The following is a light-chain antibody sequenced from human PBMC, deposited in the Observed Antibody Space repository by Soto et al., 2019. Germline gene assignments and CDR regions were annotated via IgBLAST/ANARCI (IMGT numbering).Light chain of an antibody. J-gene: IGKJ5*01. Sequence: EILMTQSPATLSVSPGERATLSCGASQSVSSNLAWYQQKPGQAPRLLIYGASTRATGIPARLSGSGSGTEFTITISSMKSEDFEVYYCQQRNNSPITFGHGTRLEIK. V-gene: IGKV3-15*01. CDR3: QQRNNSPIT. CDR2: GAS. CDR1: QSVSSN.